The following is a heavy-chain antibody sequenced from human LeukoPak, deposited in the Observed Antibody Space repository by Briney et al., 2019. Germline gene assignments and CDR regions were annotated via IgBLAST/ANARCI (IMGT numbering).Heavy chain of an antibody. CDR2: INPNSGGT. Sequence: ASVKVSCKASGYTFTGYYMHWVRQAPGQGLEWMGWINPNSGGTNYAQKFQGRVTMTRDTSISTAYMELSRLRSDDTAVYYCARDATIFGVVINFDYWGQGTLVTVSS. CDR1: GYTFTGYY. D-gene: IGHD3-3*01. CDR3: ARDATIFGVVINFDY. J-gene: IGHJ4*02. V-gene: IGHV1-2*02.